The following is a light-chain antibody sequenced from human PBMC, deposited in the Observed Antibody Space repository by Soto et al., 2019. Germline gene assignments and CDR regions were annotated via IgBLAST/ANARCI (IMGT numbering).Light chain of an antibody. CDR2: EVT. V-gene: IGLV2-14*01. CDR3: SSYTSRDTRV. J-gene: IGLJ1*01. Sequence: QSVLTQPASMSGSPGQSITISCTGTSSDVGGYNFVYWYQQHPDKAPKLMLYEVTKRPSGVSDRFSGSKSGNTASLTISGLQTEDEADYYCSSYTSRDTRVFGTGTKLTVL. CDR1: SSDVGGYNF.